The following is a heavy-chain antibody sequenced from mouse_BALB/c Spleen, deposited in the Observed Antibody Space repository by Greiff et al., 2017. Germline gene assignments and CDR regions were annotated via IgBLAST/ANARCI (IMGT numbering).Heavy chain of an antibody. Sequence: EVKLMESGGGLVQPGGSLKLSCAASGFTFSSYGMSWVRQTPDKRLELVATINSNGGSTYYPDSVKGRFTISRDNAKNTLYLQMSSLKSEDTAMYYCAREGNYYGSSSYAMDYWGQGTSVTVSS. CDR3: AREGNYYGSSSYAMDY. CDR1: GFTFSSYG. V-gene: IGHV5-6-3*01. J-gene: IGHJ4*01. CDR2: INSNGGST. D-gene: IGHD1-1*01.